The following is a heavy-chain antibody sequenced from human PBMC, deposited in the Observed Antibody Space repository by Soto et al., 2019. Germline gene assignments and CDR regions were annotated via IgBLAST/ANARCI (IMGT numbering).Heavy chain of an antibody. Sequence: QVHLVQSGAEVKKPGASVNVSCKTSGYTFTRNGISWVRQAPGQGLEWMGWISPKSGNIKYAQKFQGRVIMTTDTSTSTAYMELRSLRSGDTAVYYCVKDRDSNSWPSRDVWGPGTTVTVSS. V-gene: IGHV1-18*01. CDR1: GYTFTRNG. D-gene: IGHD3-22*01. CDR3: VKDRDSNSWPSRDV. J-gene: IGHJ6*02. CDR2: ISPKSGNI.